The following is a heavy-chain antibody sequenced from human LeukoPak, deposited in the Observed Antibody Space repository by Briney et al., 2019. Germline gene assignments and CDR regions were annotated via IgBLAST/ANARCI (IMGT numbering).Heavy chain of an antibody. CDR3: ARNMYTSGWYRLGY. V-gene: IGHV3-48*01. D-gene: IGHD6-19*01. Sequence: GGSLRLSCAASGFTFSSYSMNWVRQAPGKGLEWVSYISSSTIYYADSVKGRSTISRDIAKNSLYLQMNSLRAEDTAVYYCARNMYTSGWYRLGYWGQGTLVTVSS. CDR1: GFTFSSYS. CDR2: ISSSTI. J-gene: IGHJ4*02.